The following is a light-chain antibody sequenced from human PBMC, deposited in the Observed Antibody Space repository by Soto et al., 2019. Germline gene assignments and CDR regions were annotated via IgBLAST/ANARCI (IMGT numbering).Light chain of an antibody. J-gene: IGKJ5*01. Sequence: DIQMTQSPSSLSASVGDRVTITCRASQGIRNFLAWYQQKPGKVPKLLISAASTLESGVPSRFSGSGSGTYFSLTITSLQTEDVATYYCQKYSSVITFGQGTRLEIK. CDR3: QKYSSVIT. CDR2: AAS. CDR1: QGIRNF. V-gene: IGKV1-27*01.